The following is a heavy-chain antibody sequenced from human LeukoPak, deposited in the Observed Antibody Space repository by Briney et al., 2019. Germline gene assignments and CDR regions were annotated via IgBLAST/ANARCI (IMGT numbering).Heavy chain of an antibody. CDR3: ARDGGYSSGYYRELY. D-gene: IGHD6-19*01. CDR1: GYTFTSYF. V-gene: IGHV1-46*01. J-gene: IGHJ4*02. Sequence: ASVKLSCKASGYTFTSYFLHWVRQAPGQGLEWLGIINPTSGSTTYAQKFLGRVTVTRDRSTSTVYMVLNSLRSEDTAVYYCARDGGYSSGYYRELYWGQGTLVTVSS. CDR2: INPTSGST.